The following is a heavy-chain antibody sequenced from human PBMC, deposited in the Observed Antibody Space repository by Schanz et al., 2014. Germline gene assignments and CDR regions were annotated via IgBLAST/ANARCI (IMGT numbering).Heavy chain of an antibody. CDR1: GYTFTSYG. CDR2: ISGYNGDT. D-gene: IGHD3-10*01. CDR3: VRDAGWAFGDYHDMDV. Sequence: QVQLVQSGAEVKKPGASVKVSCKASGYTFTSYGITWVRQAPGQGLEWMGWISGYNGDTNYAPKFQDRVTMTTDTSTSTAYMELRSLISDDTAVYYCVRDAGWAFGDYHDMDVWGQGTSVTVSS. V-gene: IGHV1-18*01. J-gene: IGHJ6*02.